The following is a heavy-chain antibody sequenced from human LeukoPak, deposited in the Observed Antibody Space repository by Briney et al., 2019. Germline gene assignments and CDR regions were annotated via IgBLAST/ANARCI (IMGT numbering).Heavy chain of an antibody. J-gene: IGHJ4*02. CDR3: ARPHSSSWKFDY. CDR1: GFTFSSYA. Sequence: PGGSLRLSCAASGFTFSSYAMSWVRQAPGKGLEWVSAISGSGGSTYYADSVKGRFTISRDNSENTLYLQMNSLRAEDTAVYYCARPHSSSWKFDYWGQGTLVTVSS. V-gene: IGHV3-23*01. CDR2: ISGSGGST. D-gene: IGHD6-13*01.